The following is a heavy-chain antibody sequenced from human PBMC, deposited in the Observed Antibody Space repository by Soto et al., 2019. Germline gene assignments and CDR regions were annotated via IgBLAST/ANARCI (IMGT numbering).Heavy chain of an antibody. Sequence: ASVKVSCKASGYTFTSYDINWVRQATGQGLEWMGWMNPNSGNTGYAQKFQGRVTMTRNTSISKAYMALSSLRSEDTAVYYCARGLARDSSGYYHPDYYYYDMDVWGQGTTVTVSS. D-gene: IGHD3-22*01. CDR3: ARGLARDSSGYYHPDYYYYDMDV. CDR1: GYTFTSYD. V-gene: IGHV1-8*01. J-gene: IGHJ6*02. CDR2: MNPNSGNT.